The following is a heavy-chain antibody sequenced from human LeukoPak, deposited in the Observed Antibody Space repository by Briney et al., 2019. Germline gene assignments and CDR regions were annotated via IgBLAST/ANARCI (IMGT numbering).Heavy chain of an antibody. CDR3: ARGGDRSFDY. CDR1: GVSISSNLW. CDR2: IHHSGSI. Sequence: SGTLSLTCAVSGVSISSNLWWTWVRQPPGKGLEWIAEIHHSGSINYNPSLKSRVTISVDKAKNQFSLNLNSVTAADAAVYYCARGGDRSFDYWGQGTLVTVSS. D-gene: IGHD3-10*01. J-gene: IGHJ4*02. V-gene: IGHV4-4*02.